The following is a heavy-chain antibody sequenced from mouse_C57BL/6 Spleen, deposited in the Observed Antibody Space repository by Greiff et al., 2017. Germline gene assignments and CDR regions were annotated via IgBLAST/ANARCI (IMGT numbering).Heavy chain of an antibody. J-gene: IGHJ3*01. CDR2: INPNNGGT. Sequence: VQLQQSGPELVKPGASVKISCKASGYTFTDYYMNWVKQSHGKSLEWIGDINPNNGGTSYNQKFKGKATLTVDKSSSTAYMELRSLTSEDSAVYYCAREEAYYYGGTYWGQGTLVTVSA. CDR3: AREEAYYYGGTY. D-gene: IGHD1-1*01. V-gene: IGHV1-26*01. CDR1: GYTFTDYY.